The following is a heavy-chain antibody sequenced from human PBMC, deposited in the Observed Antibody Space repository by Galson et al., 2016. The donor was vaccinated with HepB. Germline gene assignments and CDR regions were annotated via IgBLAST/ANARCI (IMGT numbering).Heavy chain of an antibody. J-gene: IGHJ6*02. D-gene: IGHD5-12*01. CDR1: GGTISGYY. V-gene: IGHV4-34*01. CDR3: VRRASVGLFRYNYYGLDV. Sequence: ETLSLTCAVYGGTISGYYWSWIRQSPGMGLEWIGDTTPSGSTTFNPSLKSRVTISVDMSKNQLSLRLSSVTAADTAVYFCVRRASVGLFRYNYYGLDVWGQGSTVTVSS. CDR2: TTPSGST.